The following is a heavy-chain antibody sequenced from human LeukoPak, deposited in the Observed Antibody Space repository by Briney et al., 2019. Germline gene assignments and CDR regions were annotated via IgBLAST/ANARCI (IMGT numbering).Heavy chain of an antibody. CDR2: IYYSGST. V-gene: IGHV4-39*01. CDR3: ARRSSGSQFDP. J-gene: IGHJ5*02. CDR1: GGSISSSSYY. D-gene: IGHD1-26*01. Sequence: SETLSPTCTVSGGSISSSSYYWGWIRQPPGKGLEWIGSIYYSGSTYYNPSLKSRVTISVDTSKNQFSLKLSSVTAADTAVYYCARRSSGSQFDPWGQGTLVTVSS.